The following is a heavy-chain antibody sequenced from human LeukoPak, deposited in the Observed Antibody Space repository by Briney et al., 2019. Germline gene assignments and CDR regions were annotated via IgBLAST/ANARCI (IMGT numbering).Heavy chain of an antibody. CDR2: ISSSGCYM. J-gene: IGHJ6*02. Sequence: GGSLRLSCAASEFTLNTYSMNWVRQAAGKGLEWVSSISSSGCYMYYADSVKGRFTISRDNAKNSLYLQMNSLRAEDTAVYYCARGGVGLLIIPGWEYDYYGLDVWGQGTTVTVSS. CDR1: EFTLNTYS. CDR3: ARGGVGLLIIPGWEYDYYGLDV. V-gene: IGHV3-21*06. D-gene: IGHD3/OR15-3a*01.